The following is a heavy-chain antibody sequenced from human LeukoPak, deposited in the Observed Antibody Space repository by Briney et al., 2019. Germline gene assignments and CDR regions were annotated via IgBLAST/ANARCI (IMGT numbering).Heavy chain of an antibody. CDR2: TNPRSGGT. CDR3: TTDPPTAGTTRFDY. CDR1: GYTFTGLGLY. J-gene: IGHJ4*02. D-gene: IGHD1-1*01. Sequence: AASVKVSCKTSGYTFTGLGLYIHWVRQAPGQGLEWMGWTNPRSGGTNYAQKFQGRVTMTRDTSISTAYMELSRLTSDDTAVYYCTTDPPTAGTTRFDYWGQGTLVTVSS. V-gene: IGHV1-2*02.